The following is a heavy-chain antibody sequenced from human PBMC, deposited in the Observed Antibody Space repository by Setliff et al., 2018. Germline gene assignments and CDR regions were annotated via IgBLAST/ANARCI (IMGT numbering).Heavy chain of an antibody. D-gene: IGHD2-2*01. V-gene: IGHV4-34*01. CDR2: INHSGST. Sequence: SETLSLTCAVYGGSFSGYYWSWIRQPPGKGLEWIGEINHSGSTNYNPSLKSRVTISVDTSKNQFSLKLSSVTAADTAVYYCARGVYCSSTSCSPGLNWFDPWGQGTLITVSS. J-gene: IGHJ5*02. CDR3: ARGVYCSSTSCSPGLNWFDP. CDR1: GGSFSGYY.